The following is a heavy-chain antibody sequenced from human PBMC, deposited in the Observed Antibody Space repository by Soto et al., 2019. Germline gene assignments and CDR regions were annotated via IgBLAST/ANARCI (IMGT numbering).Heavy chain of an antibody. CDR2: INPSADTT. V-gene: IGHV1-46*01. Sequence: GASVKVSCKTSGYTFTSYYIHWVRQAPGQGLEWMGIINPSADTTTYAQKFQGRVTMTRDTSTTTVYMELSSLRSEDTAVYYCARDQGIVAAGNLDYWGQGTLVTVS. D-gene: IGHD6-13*01. J-gene: IGHJ4*02. CDR3: ARDQGIVAAGNLDY. CDR1: GYTFTSYY.